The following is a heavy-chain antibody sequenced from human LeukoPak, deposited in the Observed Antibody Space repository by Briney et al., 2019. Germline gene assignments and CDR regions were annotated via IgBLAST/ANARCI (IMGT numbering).Heavy chain of an antibody. V-gene: IGHV3-23*01. D-gene: IGHD4-17*01. CDR3: AKGGRGVTTVTTSLGY. CDR1: GFTFSNFA. J-gene: IGHJ4*02. CDR2: VGESGGST. Sequence: GGSLRLSCAASGFTFSNFAMTWVRQAPGKGLEWVSGVGESGGSTYYADFVKGRFTISRDNSKSTLYLQMDSLRGEDTAVYYCAKGGRGVTTVTTSLGYWGQGTLVTVSS.